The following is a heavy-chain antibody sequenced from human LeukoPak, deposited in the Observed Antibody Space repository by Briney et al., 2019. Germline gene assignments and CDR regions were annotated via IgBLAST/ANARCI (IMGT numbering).Heavy chain of an antibody. J-gene: IGHJ4*02. Sequence: ASVKVSCKASGYTFTGYYMHWVRQAPGQGLEWMGWINPNSGGTNYAQKFQGRVTMTMDTSISTAYMELSRLRSDDTAVYYCARDMVRGVIITDYWGQGTLVTVSS. D-gene: IGHD3-10*01. CDR2: INPNSGGT. V-gene: IGHV1-2*02. CDR3: ARDMVRGVIITDY. CDR1: GYTFTGYY.